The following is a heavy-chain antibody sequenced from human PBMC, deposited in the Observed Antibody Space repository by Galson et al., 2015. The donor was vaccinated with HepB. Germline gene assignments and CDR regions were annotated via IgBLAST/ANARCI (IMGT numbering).Heavy chain of an antibody. CDR3: ARVRYSSGWYSPGGAFSYGMDV. V-gene: IGHV3-33*08. CDR2: IWYDGSNK. Sequence: SLRLSCAASGFTFSSYGMHWVRQAPGKGLEWVAVIWYDGSNKYYADSVKGRFTISRDNSKNTLYLQMNSLRAEDTAVYYCARVRYSSGWYSPGGAFSYGMDVWGQGTTVTVSS. J-gene: IGHJ6*02. D-gene: IGHD6-19*01. CDR1: GFTFSSYG.